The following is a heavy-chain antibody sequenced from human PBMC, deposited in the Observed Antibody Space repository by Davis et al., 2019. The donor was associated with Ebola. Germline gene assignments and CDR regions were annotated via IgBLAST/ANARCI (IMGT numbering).Heavy chain of an antibody. V-gene: IGHV4-59*01. D-gene: IGHD2-2*01. Sequence: PSETLSLTCTVSGASFSPYYWSWIRQPPGKGLEWIGYIEHHGRTEYIPSLMSRVTISLDTSRNQFSLKLSSVTAADPAVYFCARERLVVPAVMTFDFWGQGTLVTVSS. CDR1: GASFSPYY. CDR3: ARERLVVPAVMTFDF. CDR2: IEHHGRT. J-gene: IGHJ4*02.